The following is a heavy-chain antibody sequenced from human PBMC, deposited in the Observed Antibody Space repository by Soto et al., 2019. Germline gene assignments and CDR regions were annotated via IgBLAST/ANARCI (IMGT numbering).Heavy chain of an antibody. Sequence: QLQLQESGPGLVKPSETLSLTCSVSGGSISSSPYYWGWIRQPPGKGLEWIGSIYYSGSTYYNSSLKSRLTISVDTSKTQFSLNLSSVTAADTSVYYCARHGNVDTAMFSGPYYGMDVWGQGTTVTVSS. CDR3: ARHGNVDTAMFSGPYYGMDV. J-gene: IGHJ6*02. CDR2: IYYSGST. D-gene: IGHD5-18*01. V-gene: IGHV4-39*01. CDR1: GGSISSSPYY.